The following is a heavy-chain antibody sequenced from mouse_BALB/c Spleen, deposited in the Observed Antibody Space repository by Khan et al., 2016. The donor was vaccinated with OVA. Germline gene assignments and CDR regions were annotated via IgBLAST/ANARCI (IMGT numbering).Heavy chain of an antibody. CDR2: IWAGGST. D-gene: IGHD3-3*01. CDR3: ARNRGPDYFDY. CDR1: GFSLTSHG. Sequence: QVQLKQSGPGLVAPSQSLSITCTVSGFSLTSHGVHWVRQPPAKGLEWLGVIWAGGSTNYNSASMSRLSISKDSSTSQVFFIMNSLQADDTAIYDCARNRGPDYFDYWGQGTTLTVSS. J-gene: IGHJ2*01. V-gene: IGHV2-9*02.